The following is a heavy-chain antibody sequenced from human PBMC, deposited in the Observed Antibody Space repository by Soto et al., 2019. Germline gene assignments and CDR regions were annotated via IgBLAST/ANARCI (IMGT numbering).Heavy chain of an antibody. CDR2: IYYSGST. J-gene: IGHJ5*02. CDR3: ARQEYSNQLFIWFDP. V-gene: IGHV4-31*03. Sequence: PSETKCLTSTVADGSIRGGGYYWSWIRQHPGKGLEWIGYIYYSGSTYYNPSLKCRVTISVDTSKNQFSLKLSSVTAADTAVYYCARQEYSNQLFIWFDPWGQGTLVTVSS. CDR1: DGSIRGGGYY. D-gene: IGHD4-4*01.